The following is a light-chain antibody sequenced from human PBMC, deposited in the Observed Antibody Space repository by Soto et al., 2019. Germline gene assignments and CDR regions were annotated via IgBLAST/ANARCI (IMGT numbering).Light chain of an antibody. V-gene: IGLV1-44*01. CDR3: AALDDSLNAWV. CDR2: SHD. Sequence: QTVVTQPPSASQTPGQRGTISCSGSRSNVGRNCVSWYQHVPGTAPKLLIYSHDQRPSGIPDRISASGSGTAASLAISGLRSEDEAFYYCAALDDSLNAWVFGGGTQLTVL. J-gene: IGLJ3*02. CDR1: RSNVGRNC.